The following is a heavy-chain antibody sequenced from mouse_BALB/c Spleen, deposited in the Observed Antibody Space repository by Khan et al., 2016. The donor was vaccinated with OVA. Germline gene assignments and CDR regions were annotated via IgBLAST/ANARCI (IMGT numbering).Heavy chain of an antibody. CDR3: ARNREPDYFDY. J-gene: IGHJ2*01. CDR2: IWAGGST. Sequence: VLLQESGPGLVAPSQSLSITCTVSGFSLTSYGVHWIRQPPGKGLEWLGVIWAGGSTNYNSALMSRLSISKNNYKSQVFLNMNSLQNDDTSMYFCARNREPDYFDYWGQGTTLTVSS. V-gene: IGHV2-9*02. CDR1: GFSLTSYG.